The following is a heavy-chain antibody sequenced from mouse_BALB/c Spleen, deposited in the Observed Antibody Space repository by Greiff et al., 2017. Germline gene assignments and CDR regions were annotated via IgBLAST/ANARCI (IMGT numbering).Heavy chain of an antibody. Sequence: EVQRVESGGGLVKPGGSLKLSCAASGFTFSSYAMSWVRQTPEKRLEWVATISSGGSYTYYPDSVKGRFTISRDNAKNTLYLQMSSLRSEDTAMYYCARHYYGSSGAWFAYWGQGTLVTVSA. CDR1: GFTFSSYA. D-gene: IGHD1-1*01. CDR3: ARHYYGSSGAWFAY. V-gene: IGHV5-9-3*01. CDR2: ISSGGSYT. J-gene: IGHJ3*01.